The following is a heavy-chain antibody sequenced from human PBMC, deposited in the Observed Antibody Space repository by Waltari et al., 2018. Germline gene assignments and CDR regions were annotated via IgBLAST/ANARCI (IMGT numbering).Heavy chain of an antibody. CDR3: ARQGYYGSGGFDY. Sequence: EVQLVQSGAEVKKPGESLKISCKGSGYSFTSYWIGWVRKMPGKGLEWMGIIYPGDAVTRYSPSVQGQFTISADKSISTAYLQWSSLKASDTAMYYCARQGYYGSGGFDYWGQGTLVTVSS. J-gene: IGHJ4*02. V-gene: IGHV5-51*01. CDR1: GYSFTSYW. D-gene: IGHD3-10*01. CDR2: IYPGDAVT.